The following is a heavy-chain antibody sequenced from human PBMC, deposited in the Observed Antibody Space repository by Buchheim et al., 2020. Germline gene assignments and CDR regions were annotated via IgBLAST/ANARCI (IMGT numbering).Heavy chain of an antibody. CDR1: GGTFSSYA. V-gene: IGHV1-69*01. J-gene: IGHJ6*03. CDR2: IIPIFGTA. D-gene: IGHD3-10*01. Sequence: QVQLVQSGAEVKKPGSSVKVSCKASGGTFSSYAISWVRQAPGQGLEWMGGIIPIFGTANYAQKFQGRVTITADESPSTAYMELSSLRSEDTAVYYCARARNYYGSGRVLYYYYYYMDVWGKGTT. CDR3: ARARNYYGSGRVLYYYYYYMDV.